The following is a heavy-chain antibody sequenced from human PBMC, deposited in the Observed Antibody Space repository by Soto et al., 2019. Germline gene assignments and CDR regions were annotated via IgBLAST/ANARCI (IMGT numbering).Heavy chain of an antibody. CDR3: AKDLDYYDSNNYYGSFYY. Sequence: AGGSLRPRCAASGLTLRSEAFSGVRPAPGKGMEWFSAFSVSGGSTYYADSVKGRFTISRDNSKNILYLQMNSLRAEDTAVYYCAKDLDYYDSNNYYGSFYYWGQGTLVTVSS. CDR1: GLTLRSEA. V-gene: IGHV3-23*01. CDR2: FSVSGGST. J-gene: IGHJ4*02. D-gene: IGHD3-22*01.